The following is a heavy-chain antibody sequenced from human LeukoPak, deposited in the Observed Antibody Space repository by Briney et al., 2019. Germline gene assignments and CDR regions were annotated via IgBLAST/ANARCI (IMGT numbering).Heavy chain of an antibody. V-gene: IGHV5-51*01. CDR3: ARQTYSSRGSLYYGMDV. CDR1: GYSFTSYW. Sequence: GESLKISCKGSGYSFTSYWIGWVRQMPGKGLEWMGIIYPGDSDTRYSPSFQGQVTISADKSISTAYLQWSSLKASDTAMHYCARQTYSSRGSLYYGMDVWGKGTTVTVSS. D-gene: IGHD6-13*01. CDR2: IYPGDSDT. J-gene: IGHJ6*04.